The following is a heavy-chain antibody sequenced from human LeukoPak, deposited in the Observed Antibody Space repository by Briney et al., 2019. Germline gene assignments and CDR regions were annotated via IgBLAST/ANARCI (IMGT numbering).Heavy chain of an antibody. V-gene: IGHV4-61*02. J-gene: IGHJ4*02. CDR3: AAESERWLLRS. Sequence: SQTLSLTCTVSGGSISSGSYFWSWIRQPAGKGLEWIERINTRGSTNYNPSLKSRVTISLDTSKNQFSLKLSSVTAADTAVYYCAAESERWLLRSWGQGTLVTVSS. CDR2: INTRGST. D-gene: IGHD6-19*01. CDR1: GGSISSGSYF.